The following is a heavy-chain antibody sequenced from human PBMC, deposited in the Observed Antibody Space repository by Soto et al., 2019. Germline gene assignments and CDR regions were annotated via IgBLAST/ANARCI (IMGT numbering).Heavy chain of an antibody. D-gene: IGHD5-18*01. CDR1: GFTFSSFG. CDR2: ISYDGSDK. V-gene: IGHV3-30*18. Sequence: QVQLVESGGGVVQPGRSLRLSCAASGFTFSSFGMHWVRQTPGKGLEWVAVISYDGSDKYYGDSVKGRFTISRDNSKDTLYLQMNSLRPEDTAGYYCAKDRYSYGYRVVGYWGQGTLVTVSS. CDR3: AKDRYSYGYRVVGY. J-gene: IGHJ4*02.